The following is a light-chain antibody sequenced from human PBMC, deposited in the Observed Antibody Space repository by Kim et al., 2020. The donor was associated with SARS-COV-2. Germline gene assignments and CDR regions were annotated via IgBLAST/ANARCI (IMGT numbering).Light chain of an antibody. J-gene: IGLJ3*02. CDR1: RSDVGAYTY. Sequence: GHSSPTSFTRNRSDVGAYTYDSGYQQHPNRAPKLMIYDGTKRPSGVSNRFSGSKSGNTASLTISGLQAEDEADYYCASYTTRSTWVFGGGTQLTVL. CDR2: DGT. CDR3: ASYTTRSTWV. V-gene: IGLV2-14*03.